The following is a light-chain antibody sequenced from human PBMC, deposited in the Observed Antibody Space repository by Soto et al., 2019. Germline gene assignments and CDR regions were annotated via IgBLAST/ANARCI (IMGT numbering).Light chain of an antibody. CDR3: QHYNTFPYT. J-gene: IGKJ2*01. V-gene: IGKV1-5*03. CDR1: QSISSW. CDR2: KAS. Sequence: DIQMTQSPSTLPASVGDRVTITCRASQSISSWLAWYQQEPGKAPKLLIYKASSLESGVPSRFSGSGSGTEFTLTISSLQPDDFATYYCQHYNTFPYTFGQGTKVDIK.